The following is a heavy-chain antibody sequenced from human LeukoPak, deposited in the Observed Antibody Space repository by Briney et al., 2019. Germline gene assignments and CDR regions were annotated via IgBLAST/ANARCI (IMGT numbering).Heavy chain of an antibody. CDR2: IYYSGST. CDR1: GGSISSYY. V-gene: IGHV4-59*01. Sequence: PSETLSLTCTVSGGSISSYYWSWIRQPPGKGLEWIGYIYYSGSTNYNPSLKSRVTISVDTSKNQFSPKLSSVTAADTAVYYCARVYFDWLLKGFDAFDIWGQGTMVTVSS. CDR3: ARVYFDWLLKGFDAFDI. D-gene: IGHD3-9*01. J-gene: IGHJ3*02.